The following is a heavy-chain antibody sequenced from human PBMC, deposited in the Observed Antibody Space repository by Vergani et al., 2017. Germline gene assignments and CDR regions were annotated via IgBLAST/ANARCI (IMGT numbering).Heavy chain of an antibody. V-gene: IGHV3-30*18. J-gene: IGHJ4*02. Sequence: QVQLVESGGGVVQPGRSLRLSCAASGFTFSSYGMHWVRQAPGKGLEWVAVISYDGSNKYYADSVKGRFTISRDNSKNTLYLQMNSLRAEDTAVYYCAKVIVRYSSSWXVDYLGQGTLVTVSS. CDR1: GFTFSSYG. D-gene: IGHD6-13*01. CDR3: AKVIVRYSSSWXVDY. CDR2: ISYDGSNK.